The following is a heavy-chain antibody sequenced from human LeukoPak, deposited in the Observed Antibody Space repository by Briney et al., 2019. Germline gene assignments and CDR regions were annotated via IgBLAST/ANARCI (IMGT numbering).Heavy chain of an antibody. D-gene: IGHD5-24*01. CDR1: GGSFSGYY. CDR2: INHSGST. V-gene: IGHV4-34*01. Sequence: SSETLSLTCAVYGGSFSGYYWSWIRQPPGKGLEWIGEINHSGSTNYNPSLKGRVTISVDTSKNQFSLKLSSVTAADTAVYYCARHRDGFYYYYYMDVWGKGTTVTISS. J-gene: IGHJ6*03. CDR3: ARHRDGFYYYYYMDV.